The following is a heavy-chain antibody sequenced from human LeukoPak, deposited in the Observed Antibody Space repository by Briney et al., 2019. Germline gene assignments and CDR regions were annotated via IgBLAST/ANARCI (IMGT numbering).Heavy chain of an antibody. J-gene: IGHJ4*02. CDR2: IYSSGST. CDR1: GFTVSSNN. D-gene: IGHD2-15*01. V-gene: IGHV3-66*01. Sequence: GGSLRLSCAASGFTVSSNNMNWVRLAPGKGLEWVSVIYSSGSTYYADFVKGRFTISRDNSKNTLYLQMNSLRAEDTAVYYCARDPPYCSGGSCYYFDYWGQGTLVTVSS. CDR3: ARDPPYCSGGSCYYFDY.